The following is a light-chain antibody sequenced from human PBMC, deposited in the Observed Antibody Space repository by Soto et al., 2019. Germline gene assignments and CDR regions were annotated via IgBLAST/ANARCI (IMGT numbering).Light chain of an antibody. V-gene: IGLV1-40*01. CDR3: QSYENRLSGAV. CDR2: GNV. CDR1: SSNIGAGYD. J-gene: IGLJ3*02. Sequence: QSVLTQPPSVSGAPGQRVTISCIGSSSNIGAGYDVHWYQQLPGTAPKLLVYGNVNRPSGVPDRFSGFKSGTSASLAITGLQAEDEADYYCQSYENRLSGAVFGGGTKLTVL.